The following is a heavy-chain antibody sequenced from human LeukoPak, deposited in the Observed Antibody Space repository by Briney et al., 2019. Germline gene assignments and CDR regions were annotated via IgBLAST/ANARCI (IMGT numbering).Heavy chain of an antibody. CDR2: TYYRSKWYN. CDR3: ARSAGHFDY. Sequence: SQTLSLTCAISGDSVSSKSAAWNWIRQSPSRGLEWLGRTYYRSKWYNDYTLSVKSRITIKSDTSKNQFSQQLNSVTPEDMAVYYCARSAGHFDYWGQGTLVTVSS. V-gene: IGHV6-1*01. J-gene: IGHJ4*02. CDR1: GDSVSSKSAA.